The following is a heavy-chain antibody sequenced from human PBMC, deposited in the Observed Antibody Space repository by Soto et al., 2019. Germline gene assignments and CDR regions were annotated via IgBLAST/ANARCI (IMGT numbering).Heavy chain of an antibody. D-gene: IGHD6-19*01. V-gene: IGHV3-23*01. CDR2: VSDSGATT. J-gene: IGHJ4*02. CDR3: AKEDTISGSLDY. Sequence: GGSLRLSCAASGFPFGENALCWVRLGQGPGMERDSGVSDSGATTYYEDSVRGRFTIYRDNSKNTRYLQMKSLRAEDSASYYCAKEDTISGSLDYWGQGALFTFPS. CDR1: GFPFGENA.